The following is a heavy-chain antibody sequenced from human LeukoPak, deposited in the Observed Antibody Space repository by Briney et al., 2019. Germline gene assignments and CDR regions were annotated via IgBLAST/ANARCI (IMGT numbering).Heavy chain of an antibody. CDR2: INWNSGSI. V-gene: IGHV3-9*01. J-gene: IGHJ3*02. Sequence: PGRSLRLSCAASGFTFDDYAMHWVRQAPGKGLEWVSGINWNSGSIGYADSVKGRFTISRDNAKNSLYLQMNSLRAEDTALYYCAKDLEYSSSSSAFDIWGQGTMVTVSS. CDR1: GFTFDDYA. D-gene: IGHD6-6*01. CDR3: AKDLEYSSSSSAFDI.